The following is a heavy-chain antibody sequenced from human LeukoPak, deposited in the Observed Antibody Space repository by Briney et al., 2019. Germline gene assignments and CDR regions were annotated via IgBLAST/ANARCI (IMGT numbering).Heavy chain of an antibody. CDR2: ISWNSGSI. J-gene: IGHJ3*02. CDR3: AKYSNYLDAFDI. V-gene: IGHV3-9*01. Sequence: GGSLRLSCAASGFTFDDYAMHWVRQAPGKGLEWASGISWNSGSIGYADSVKGRFTISRDNAKNSLYLQMNSLRAEDTALYYCAKYSNYLDAFDIWGQGTMVTVSS. D-gene: IGHD4-11*01. CDR1: GFTFDDYA.